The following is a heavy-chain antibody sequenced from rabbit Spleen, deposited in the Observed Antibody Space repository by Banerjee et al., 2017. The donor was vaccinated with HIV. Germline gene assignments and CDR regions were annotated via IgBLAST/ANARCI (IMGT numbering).Heavy chain of an antibody. D-gene: IGHD8-1*01. V-gene: IGHV1S40*01. J-gene: IGHJ6*01. CDR1: GFSFSSSDY. CDR2: IAGSSSGFP. Sequence: QSLEESGGDLVKPGASLTLTCTASGFSFSSSDYMCWVRQAPGKGLEWIACIAGSSSGFPSSATWAKGQFPCSKPPSPTVTLQMTSLTVADTAPYFCARDTGSSFSSYGMDLWGPGTSSPS. CDR3: ARDTGSSFSSYGMDL.